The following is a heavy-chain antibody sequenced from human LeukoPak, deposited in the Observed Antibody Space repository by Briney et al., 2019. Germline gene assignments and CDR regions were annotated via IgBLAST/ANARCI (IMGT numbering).Heavy chain of an antibody. CDR1: GGTFNSYA. D-gene: IGHD3-10*01. Sequence: ASVKVSCKASGGTFNSYAVSWVRQAPGQGPEWMGRIIPILGIANYAQKFQGRVTIIADKSTNTAYMELSSLRSEDTAVYYCAKENTKGEDYWGQGTLVTVSS. CDR2: IIPILGIA. J-gene: IGHJ4*02. V-gene: IGHV1-69*04. CDR3: AKENTKGEDY.